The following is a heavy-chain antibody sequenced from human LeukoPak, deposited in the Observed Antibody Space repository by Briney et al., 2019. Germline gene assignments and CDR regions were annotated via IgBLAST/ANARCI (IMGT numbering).Heavy chain of an antibody. V-gene: IGHV3-7*01. CDR1: GFTFSSDW. D-gene: IGHD3-10*01. CDR3: VRYYTRQSWYFDL. J-gene: IGHJ2*01. Sequence: GGSLRLSCAASGFTFSSDWMVWVRQAPGKGLEWVANIKPDEGEKYYVDSVKGRFTVSRDNAKNPLYLQMNSLRAEDTAVYYCVRYYTRQSWYFDLWGRGTLVTVSS. CDR2: IKPDEGEK.